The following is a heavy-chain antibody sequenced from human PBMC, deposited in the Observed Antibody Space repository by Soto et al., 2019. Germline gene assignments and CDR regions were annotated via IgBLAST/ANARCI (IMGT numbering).Heavy chain of an antibody. CDR3: ARDQVRGTKGMDV. J-gene: IGHJ6*02. CDR1: GYTFTSSY. Sequence: ASVKVSCKASGYTFTSSYMHWVRQAPGQGHEWMGLINPSGGSTSYAQKFQGRVTMTGDTSTSTVYMELRSQRSEDTAACYCARDQVRGTKGMDVWGQGPTVTVCS. D-gene: IGHD1-1*01. CDR2: INPSGGST. V-gene: IGHV1-46*01.